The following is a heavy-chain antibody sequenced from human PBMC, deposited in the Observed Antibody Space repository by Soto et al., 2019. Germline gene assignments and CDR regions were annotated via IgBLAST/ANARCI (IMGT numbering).Heavy chain of an antibody. CDR1: GGSISRSRYY. V-gene: IGHV4-39*01. J-gene: IGHJ4*02. CDR2: IFYSGGT. D-gene: IGHD3-10*01. CDR3: AGTPPQGFLWFGELSDNFAH. Sequence: SETLSLTCTVSGGSISRSRYYWGWIRQPPGNGLEGIWTIFYSGGTYYNPSLKSRVTVSLDTAKNQFSLKLSSVTAADTAVYYCAGTPPQGFLWFGELSDNFAHWGQGTLVTVSS.